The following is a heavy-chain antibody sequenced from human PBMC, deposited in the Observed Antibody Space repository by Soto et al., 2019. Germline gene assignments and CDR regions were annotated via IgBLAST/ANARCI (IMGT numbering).Heavy chain of an antibody. CDR3: ARAGAYSSSWYAN. Sequence: SQTLSLTCTVSGGSISSYDGGWIRQPPGKGLEWIGYIYYSGITDYNPSLKSRVTISIDTSKNQFSLKLSSVTAADTAVYYCARAGAYSSSWYANWGQGTLVTSPQ. CDR2: IYYSGIT. D-gene: IGHD6-13*01. CDR1: GGSISSYD. V-gene: IGHV4-59*01. J-gene: IGHJ4*02.